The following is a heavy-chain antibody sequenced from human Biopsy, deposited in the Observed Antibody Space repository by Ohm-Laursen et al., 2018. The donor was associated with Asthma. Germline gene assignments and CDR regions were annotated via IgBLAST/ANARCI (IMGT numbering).Heavy chain of an antibody. Sequence: GTLSLTCTVSGGAIDSGAYYWSWIRQLPGKGLEWIGYIYYSGSTNYNPSLKSRVTISVDTSKNQFSLKLSSVTAADTAVYYCARDFVDSAMDYFDYWGQGTLVTVSS. CDR2: IYYSGST. J-gene: IGHJ4*02. CDR3: ARDFVDSAMDYFDY. D-gene: IGHD5-18*01. CDR1: GGAIDSGAYY. V-gene: IGHV4-61*08.